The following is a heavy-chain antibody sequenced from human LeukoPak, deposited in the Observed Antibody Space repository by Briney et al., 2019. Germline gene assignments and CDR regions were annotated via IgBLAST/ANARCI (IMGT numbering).Heavy chain of an antibody. CDR2: ISTSGDST. V-gene: IGHV3-23*01. CDR3: AKVLSSGWGNFDY. CDR1: GFTFSSYA. Sequence: GGCLRLSCAASGFTFSSYAITWVRQAPGKGLEWVSSISTSGDSTFYADSVKGRFSISRDNSKNTLYLQMNSLRADDTAVYYCAKVLSSGWGNFDYWGQGTLVTVFS. J-gene: IGHJ4*02. D-gene: IGHD6-19*01.